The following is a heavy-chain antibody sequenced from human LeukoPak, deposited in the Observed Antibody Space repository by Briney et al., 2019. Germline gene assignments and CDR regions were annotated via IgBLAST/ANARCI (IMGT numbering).Heavy chain of an antibody. Sequence: PGGSLRLSCAASGFTFSSYWMSWVRQAPGKGLEWVANIKQDGSEKYYVDSVKDRFTISRDNSNNTVYLQMHSLRPEDTAVYYCAKGGGGTAEGWGQGTLVTVSS. D-gene: IGHD1/OR15-1a*01. CDR3: AKGGGGTAEG. V-gene: IGHV3-7*01. CDR2: IKQDGSEK. J-gene: IGHJ4*02. CDR1: GFTFSSYW.